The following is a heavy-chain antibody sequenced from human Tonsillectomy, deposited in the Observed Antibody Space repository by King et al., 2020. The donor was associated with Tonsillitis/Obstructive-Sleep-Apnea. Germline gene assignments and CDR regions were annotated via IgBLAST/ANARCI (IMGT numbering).Heavy chain of an antibody. CDR3: ARDKGLLRDY. J-gene: IGHJ4*02. D-gene: IGHD2-15*01. V-gene: IGHV1-2*06. Sequence: VQLVESGAEVKKPGASVKVSCKASGYTFTGYYIHWGRQAPGQGLEWMGRINPNSGCTNYAQKFQGRVTMTRDTSISTAYMELSRLRSDDTAVYYCARDKGLLRDYWGQGTLVTVSS. CDR2: INPNSGCT. CDR1: GYTFTGYY.